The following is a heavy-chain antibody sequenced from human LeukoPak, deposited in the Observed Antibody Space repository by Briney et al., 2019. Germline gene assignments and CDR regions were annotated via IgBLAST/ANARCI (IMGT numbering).Heavy chain of an antibody. Sequence: GGSLRLSCAASGFTFSSYSMNWVRQAPGKGLEWVSSISSSSSYIYYADSVKGRFTISRDNAKNSLYLQMNSLRAEDTAVYYCARELILGYSYQYGMDVWGQGTTVTVSS. J-gene: IGHJ6*02. D-gene: IGHD1-1*01. CDR1: GFTFSSYS. V-gene: IGHV3-21*01. CDR3: ARELILGYSYQYGMDV. CDR2: ISSSSSYI.